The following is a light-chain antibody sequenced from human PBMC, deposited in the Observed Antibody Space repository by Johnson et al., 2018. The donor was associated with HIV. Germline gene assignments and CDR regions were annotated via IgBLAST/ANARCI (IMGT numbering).Light chain of an antibody. V-gene: IGLV1-51*01. J-gene: IGLJ1*01. Sequence: QSVLTQPPSVSAAPGQKVTISCSGSSSNIGNNYVSWYQQLPGTSPKLLIYENKARPSGIPDRFSGSKSGTSATLGITRLQTGDEADYYCGTWDSSLSSYVFGTATKITVL. CDR1: SSNIGNNY. CDR3: GTWDSSLSSYV. CDR2: ENK.